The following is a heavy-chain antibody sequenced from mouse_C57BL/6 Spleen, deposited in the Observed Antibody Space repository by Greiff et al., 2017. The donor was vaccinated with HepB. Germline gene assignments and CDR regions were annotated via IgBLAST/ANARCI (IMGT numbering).Heavy chain of an antibody. CDR2: IVPGSGST. V-gene: IGHV1-9*01. D-gene: IGHD1-1*01. Sequence: QVQLQQSGAELMKPGASVKLSCKATGYTFTGYWIEWVKQRPGHGLEWIGEIVPGSGSTNYNEKFKGKATFTADTSSNTAYMQLRSLTTEDSAIYYCARGGFITTVGYYFDCWGKGTTLTVSS. J-gene: IGHJ2*01. CDR3: ARGGFITTVGYYFDC. CDR1: GYTFTGYW.